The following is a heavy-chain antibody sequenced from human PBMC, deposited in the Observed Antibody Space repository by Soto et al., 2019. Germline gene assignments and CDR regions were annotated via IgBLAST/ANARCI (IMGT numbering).Heavy chain of an antibody. Sequence: PSETLSLTCTVSGGSISRYYWIWFRQPPGKGLEWIGYMYNTGSTVYNPSFKSRVTISVDTSKNQFSLKLNSVTAADTAVYYCARDLCGYCGTDCYPIDVWGQRTTVTVSS. CDR1: GGSISRYY. CDR3: ARDLCGYCGTDCYPIDV. D-gene: IGHD2-21*02. CDR2: MYNTGST. V-gene: IGHV4-59*01. J-gene: IGHJ6*02.